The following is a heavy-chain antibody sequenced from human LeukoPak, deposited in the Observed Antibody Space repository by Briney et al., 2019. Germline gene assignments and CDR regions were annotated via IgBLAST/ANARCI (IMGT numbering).Heavy chain of an antibody. Sequence: KPSETLSLTCAVYGGSFSGYYWSWIRQPPGKALEWIGEINHSGSTNYNPSLKSRVTISVVTSKNQFSLKLSSVTAADTAVYYCARIYDPDYYDSSGNWFDPWGQGTLVTVSS. V-gene: IGHV4-34*01. J-gene: IGHJ5*02. CDR3: ARIYDPDYYDSSGNWFDP. CDR1: GGSFSGYY. CDR2: INHSGST. D-gene: IGHD3-22*01.